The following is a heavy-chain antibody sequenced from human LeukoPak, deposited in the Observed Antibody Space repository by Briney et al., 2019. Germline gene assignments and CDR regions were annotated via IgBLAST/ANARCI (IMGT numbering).Heavy chain of an antibody. CDR1: GFTFSGSA. D-gene: IGHD5-24*01. CDR3: TRHLGDGYNLLVGESVPYYFDY. Sequence: PGGSLRLSCAASGFTFSGSAMHWVRQASGKGLEWVGRIRSKANSYATAYAASVKGRFTISRDDSKNTAYLQMNSLKTEDTAVYYCTRHLGDGYNLLVGESVPYYFDYWGQGTLVTISS. CDR2: IRSKANSYAT. V-gene: IGHV3-73*01. J-gene: IGHJ4*02.